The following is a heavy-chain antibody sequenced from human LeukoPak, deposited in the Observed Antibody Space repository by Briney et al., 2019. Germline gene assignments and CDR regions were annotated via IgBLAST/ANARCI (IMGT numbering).Heavy chain of an antibody. Sequence: GGSLRLSCAASGFTFSSYAMSWVRQAPGKGLEWVSAISGSGGSTYYADSVKGRFTISRDNSKNTLYLQMNSLRAEDTAVYYCAKVEQWLVLDPWATGYYFDYWGQGTLVTVSS. CDR1: GFTFSSYA. CDR2: ISGSGGST. V-gene: IGHV3-23*01. J-gene: IGHJ4*02. CDR3: AKVEQWLVLDPWATGYYFDY. D-gene: IGHD6-19*01.